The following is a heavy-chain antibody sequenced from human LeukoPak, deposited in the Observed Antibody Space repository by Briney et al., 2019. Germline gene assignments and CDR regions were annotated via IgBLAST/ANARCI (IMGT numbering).Heavy chain of an antibody. Sequence: GGSLRLSCAASGITFSSYGMHWVRQARCKGLEWVAFIRYDGSNKYYADSVKGRFTISRDNSKNTLYLQMNSLRAEDTALYYCANTSPTVTSLFDYWGQGTLVTVSS. CDR2: IRYDGSNK. CDR3: ANTSPTVTSLFDY. CDR1: GITFSSYG. J-gene: IGHJ4*02. D-gene: IGHD4-17*01. V-gene: IGHV3-30*02.